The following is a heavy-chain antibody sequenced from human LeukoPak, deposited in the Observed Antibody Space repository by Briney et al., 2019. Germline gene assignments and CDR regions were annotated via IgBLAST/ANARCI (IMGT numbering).Heavy chain of an antibody. CDR3: ARRAQPAAIRGSTPAYFDY. V-gene: IGHV4-59*01. CDR1: GGSFSDYY. CDR2: IYYSGST. Sequence: SETLSLTCAVYGGSFSDYYWSWIRQPPGKGLEWIGYIYYSGSTNYNPSLKSRVTISVDTSKNQFSLKLSSVTAADTAVYYCARRAQPAAIRGSTPAYFDYWGQGTLVTVSS. D-gene: IGHD2-2*02. J-gene: IGHJ4*02.